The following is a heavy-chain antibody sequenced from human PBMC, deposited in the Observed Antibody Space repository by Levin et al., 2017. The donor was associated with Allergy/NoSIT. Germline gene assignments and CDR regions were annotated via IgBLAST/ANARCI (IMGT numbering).Heavy chain of an antibody. D-gene: IGHD3-16*01. CDR2: INYSGNT. CDR1: GSTTSLFY. CDR3: ARDTGGWYFDR. J-gene: IGHJ5*02. V-gene: IGHV4-59*01. Sequence: SETLSLTCTVSGSTTSLFYWNWIRQTPGKGLQWIGYINYSGNTKYNPSLKSRVTISLDKSKNQFSLLLTSVTAADTAVYYCARDTGGWYFDRWGQGTLVTVSS.